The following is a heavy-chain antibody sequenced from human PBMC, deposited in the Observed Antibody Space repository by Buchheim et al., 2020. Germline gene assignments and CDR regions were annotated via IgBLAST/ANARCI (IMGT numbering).Heavy chain of an antibody. Sequence: EVQLVQSGAEVKKPGESLRISCKGSGYSFTSYWISWVRQMPGKGLEWMGRIDPSYSYTNYSTSFQGHVTISADKSISTAYLQWSRLKASDTAMYYCARLWGYCSSTSCRTNGNYMDVWGKGTT. CDR3: ARLWGYCSSTSCRTNGNYMDV. V-gene: IGHV5-10-1*01. CDR2: IDPSYSYT. D-gene: IGHD2-2*01. CDR1: GYSFTSYW. J-gene: IGHJ6*03.